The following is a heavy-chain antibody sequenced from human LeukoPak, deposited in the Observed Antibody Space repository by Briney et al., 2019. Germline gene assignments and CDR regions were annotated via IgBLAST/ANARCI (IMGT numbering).Heavy chain of an antibody. CDR3: AKDGAWLRFDD. J-gene: IGHJ4*02. V-gene: IGHV3-23*01. CDR1: GFPVSSRG. CDR2: ISPGGPT. D-gene: IGHD5-12*01. Sequence: PGGSLRLSCAGSGFPVSSRGMNCVRQAPGEGREWVSGISPGGPTYYADSVKGRFSISRDDSKNTFYLQMINLRAEDTAVYYCAKDGAWLRFDDWGQGILVTVSS.